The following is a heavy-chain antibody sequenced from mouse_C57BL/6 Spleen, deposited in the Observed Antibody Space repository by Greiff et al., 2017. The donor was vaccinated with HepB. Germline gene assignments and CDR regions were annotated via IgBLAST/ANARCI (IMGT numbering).Heavy chain of an antibody. D-gene: IGHD1-1*01. CDR2: ISDGGSYT. Sequence: DVMLVESGGGLVKPGGSLKLSCAASGFTFSSYAMSWVRQTPEKRLEWVATISDGGSYTYYPDNVKGRFTISRDNAKNNLYLQMSHLKSEDTAMYYCARDGSSYVRYFDVWGTGTTVTVSS. CDR3: ARDGSSYVRYFDV. CDR1: GFTFSSYA. V-gene: IGHV5-4*01. J-gene: IGHJ1*03.